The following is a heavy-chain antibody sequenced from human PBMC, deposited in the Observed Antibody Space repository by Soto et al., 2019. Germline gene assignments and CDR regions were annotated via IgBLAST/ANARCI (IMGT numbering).Heavy chain of an antibody. CDR2: ISDDGSNI. CDR1: GFTFSRYP. J-gene: IGHJ4*02. Sequence: QVHLVESGGGVVQPGGSLRLSCAAYGFTFSRYPMHWVRQAPGKGLEWVAGISDDGSNIQYADSVKGRFTVSRDDSKSTLDLQMNNLGTEDTAEYFCAREEPHPAPLVFWGQGPMVTVSS. CDR3: AREEPHPAPLVF. V-gene: IGHV3-30-3*01.